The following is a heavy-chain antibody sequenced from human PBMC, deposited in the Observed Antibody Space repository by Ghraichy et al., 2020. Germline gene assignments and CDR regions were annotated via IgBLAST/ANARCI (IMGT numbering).Heavy chain of an antibody. J-gene: IGHJ5*02. V-gene: IGHV6-1*01. CDR3: ARGDYYDSSGYLGYNWFDP. CDR1: GDSVSSNSAA. Sequence: SQTLSLTCAISGDSVSSNSAAWNWIRQSPSRGLEWLGRTYYRSKWYNDYAVSLKSRITINPDTSKNQFSLQLNSVTPEDTAVYYCARGDYYDSSGYLGYNWFDPWGQGTLVTVSS. D-gene: IGHD3-22*01. CDR2: TYYRSKWYN.